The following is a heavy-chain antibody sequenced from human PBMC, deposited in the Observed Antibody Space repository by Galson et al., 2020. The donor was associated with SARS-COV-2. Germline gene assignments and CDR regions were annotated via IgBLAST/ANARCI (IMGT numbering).Heavy chain of an antibody. CDR2: IYYSGTT. CDR3: ARRSYSSSCSLFDY. J-gene: IGHJ4*02. CDR1: GGSISSRGYY. D-gene: IGHD6-13*01. V-gene: IGHV4-39*01. Sequence: SETLSLTCTVSGGSISSRGYYWDWIRQPPGKGLEWIASIYYSGTTYFNPSLKSRVTISIDTSKNQLSLKMNSVTAADTAVYYCARRSYSSSCSLFDYWGQGSLVTVSS.